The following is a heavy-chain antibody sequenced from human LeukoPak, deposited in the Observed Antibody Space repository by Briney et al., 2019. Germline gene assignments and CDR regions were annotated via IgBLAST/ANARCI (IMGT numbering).Heavy chain of an antibody. CDR3: AKGRDYGGNRGYFDY. D-gene: IGHD4-23*01. CDR2: ISGSGGST. CDR1: GFTFSSYA. V-gene: IGHV3-23*01. J-gene: IGHJ4*02. Sequence: PGGSLRLSCAASGFTFSSYAMSWVRQAPGKGLEWVSAISGSGGSTYYADSVKGRFTISRDNSKNTLYLQMNSLGAEDTAVYYCAKGRDYGGNRGYFDYWGQGTLVTVSS.